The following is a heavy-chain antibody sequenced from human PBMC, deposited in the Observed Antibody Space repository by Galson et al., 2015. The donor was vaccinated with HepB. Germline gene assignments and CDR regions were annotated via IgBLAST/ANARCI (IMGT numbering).Heavy chain of an antibody. CDR2: VYYRGTT. CDR1: GGSISSGGYA. J-gene: IGHJ5*02. CDR3: ARGLRSAWFVDWFGP. V-gene: IGHV4-30-4*07. D-gene: IGHD6-19*01. Sequence: TLSLTCAVSGGSISSGGYAWSWIRRPPGKGLEYIGYVYYRGTTYYNPSLKSRLTISVDVSKNQFSLKLSSVTAADTAVYYCARGLRSAWFVDWFGPWGQGTLVTVSS.